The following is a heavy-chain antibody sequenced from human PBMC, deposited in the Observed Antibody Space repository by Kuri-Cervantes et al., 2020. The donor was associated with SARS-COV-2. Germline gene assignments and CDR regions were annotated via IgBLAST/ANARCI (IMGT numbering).Heavy chain of an antibody. J-gene: IGHJ4*02. CDR1: GFTFTNYW. CDR3: ARDGPRYTYTSHVDY. Sequence: ASGFTFTNYWMHWVRRAPGKGLVWVSRINRDGITAYADSVKGRFTVSRDNAKNTIYLQMNSLRGDDTAVYYCARDGPRYTYTSHVDYWGQGTLVTVSS. CDR2: INRDGIT. V-gene: IGHV3-74*01. D-gene: IGHD1-14*01.